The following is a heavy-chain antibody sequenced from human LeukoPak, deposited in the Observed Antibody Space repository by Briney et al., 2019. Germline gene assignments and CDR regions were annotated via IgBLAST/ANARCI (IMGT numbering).Heavy chain of an antibody. CDR1: GGSISSHY. J-gene: IGHJ4*02. CDR3: ASLPYSSSSGFDY. D-gene: IGHD6-13*01. V-gene: IGHV4-4*07. CDR2: FYTSGST. Sequence: SETLSLTCTVSGGSISSHYWSWIRQPAGKGLEWIGRFYTSGSTNYNPSLKSRVTISVDTSKNQFSLKLSSVTAADTAVYYCASLPYSSSSGFDYWGQGTLVTVSS.